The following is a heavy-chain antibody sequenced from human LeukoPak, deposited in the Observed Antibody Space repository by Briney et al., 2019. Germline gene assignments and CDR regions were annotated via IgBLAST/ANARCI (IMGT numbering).Heavy chain of an antibody. V-gene: IGHV3-48*03. D-gene: IGHD6-19*01. J-gene: IGHJ6*02. CDR2: ISSSGVTK. CDR1: GFTFSSYA. Sequence: GGSLRLSCAASGFTFSSYAMNWVRQAPGKGLEWLSYISSSGVTKYYADSVKGRFTISRDNAKSSVYLQMNRLRADDTALYYCARDRDSGWLFYYGVDVWGQGTTVTVSS. CDR3: ARDRDSGWLFYYGVDV.